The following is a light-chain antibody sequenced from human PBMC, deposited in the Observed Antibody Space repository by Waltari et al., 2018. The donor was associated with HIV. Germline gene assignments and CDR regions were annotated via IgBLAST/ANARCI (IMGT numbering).Light chain of an antibody. J-gene: IGKJ2*01. V-gene: IGKV1-5*03. CDR2: KAS. CDR1: QSINNW. Sequence: DIQMTQSPSTLSASVGDRVTITCRASQSINNWLAWYQQKPGKAPKLLIYKASSLESGVPSRFSGSGSGTEFTLTISSLQPDDSATYYCQQYTNYCTFGQGTKVEIK. CDR3: QQYTNYCT.